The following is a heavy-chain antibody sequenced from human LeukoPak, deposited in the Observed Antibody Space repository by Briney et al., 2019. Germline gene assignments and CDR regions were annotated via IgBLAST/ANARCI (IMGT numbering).Heavy chain of an antibody. D-gene: IGHD2-15*01. J-gene: IGHJ4*02. CDR1: GFTFSSYA. CDR2: ISGSGGST. V-gene: IGHV3-23*01. CDR3: ATDIVVVVAATPISTQGW. Sequence: GGSLRLSCAASGFTFSSYAMSWVRQAPGKGLEWVSAISGSGGSTYYADSVKGRFTISSDNSKNTLYLQMNSLRAEDTAVYYCATDIVVVVAATPISTQGWWGQGTLVTVSS.